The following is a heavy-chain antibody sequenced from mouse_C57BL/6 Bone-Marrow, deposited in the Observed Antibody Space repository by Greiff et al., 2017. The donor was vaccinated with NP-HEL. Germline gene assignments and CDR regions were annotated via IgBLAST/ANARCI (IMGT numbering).Heavy chain of an antibody. D-gene: IGHD1-1*01. CDR2: IDPANGNT. Sequence: VQLKESVAELVRPGASVKLSCTASGFNIKNTYMHWVKQRPEQGLAWIGRIDPANGNTKYAPKFQGKATITADTSSNTAYLQLSSLTSEDTAIYYCAPYYYGSSYWYFDVWGTGTTVTVSS. J-gene: IGHJ1*03. V-gene: IGHV14-3*01. CDR3: APYYYGSSYWYFDV. CDR1: GFNIKNTY.